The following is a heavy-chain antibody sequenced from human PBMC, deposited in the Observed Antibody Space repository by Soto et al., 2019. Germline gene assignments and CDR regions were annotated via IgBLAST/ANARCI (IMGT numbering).Heavy chain of an antibody. J-gene: IGHJ4*02. CDR1: GGSISSGGYS. V-gene: IGHV4-30-2*01. D-gene: IGHD3-10*01. CDR3: ASVYSGNYFDK. CDR2: IYHSGST. Sequence: SETLSLTCAVSGGSISSGGYSWSWIRQPPGKGLEWIGYIYHSGSTYYNPSLKSRVTISVDRSKNQFSLKLSSVTAADTAVYYGASVYSGNYFDKGGRETLLPFPS.